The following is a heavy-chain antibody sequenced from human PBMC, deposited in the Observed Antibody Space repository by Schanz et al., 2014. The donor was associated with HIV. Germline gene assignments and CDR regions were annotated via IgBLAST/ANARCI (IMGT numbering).Heavy chain of an antibody. D-gene: IGHD2-8*01. J-gene: IGHJ4*02. CDR2: INPNSGAT. CDR3: ARDTNFGLDV. V-gene: IGHV1-2*02. Sequence: QVQEVQSGRETKKPGDSVKVSCRTSGYGFTGFGISWVRQAPGQGLEWMGWINPNSGATDSAQKFQGRVTMTRDTSISTAFMELSSLRSDDTAVYYCARDTNFGLDVWGQGNLVTVS. CDR1: GYGFTGFG.